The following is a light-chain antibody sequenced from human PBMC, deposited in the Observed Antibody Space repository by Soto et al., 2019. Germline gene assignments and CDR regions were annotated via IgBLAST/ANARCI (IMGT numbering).Light chain of an antibody. CDR1: SSDVGGYNY. J-gene: IGLJ1*01. CDR3: SSYTTSNTRQIV. Sequence: QSVLTQPASVSASPGQSITISCTGTSSDVGGYNYVSWYQHHPGKAPKLIIYDVSKRPSGVSIRFSGSKSDNTASLTISALQPEDEADYHCSSYTTSNTRQIVFGTGTKVTVL. CDR2: DVS. V-gene: IGLV2-14*03.